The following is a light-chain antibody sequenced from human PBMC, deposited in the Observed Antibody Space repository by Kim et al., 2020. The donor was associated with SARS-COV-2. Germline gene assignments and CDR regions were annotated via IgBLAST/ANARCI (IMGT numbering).Light chain of an antibody. Sequence: ALGQKARLTCQGDSLRNYYATWYQQRPGQAPVLGLYGKYNRPSGIPDRFSGSASGNTASLTITGAQAEDEADYFCNSRDSSGDHVVFGGGSKVTVL. J-gene: IGLJ2*01. CDR1: SLRNYY. CDR3: NSRDSSGDHVV. CDR2: GKY. V-gene: IGLV3-19*01.